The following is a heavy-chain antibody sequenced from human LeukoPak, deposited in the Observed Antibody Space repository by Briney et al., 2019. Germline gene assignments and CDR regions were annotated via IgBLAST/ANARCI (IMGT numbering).Heavy chain of an antibody. D-gene: IGHD1-26*01. CDR3: ARGYRYSGSYYSEGASAVGAFDI. CDR1: GFTFDDYG. CDR2: INWNGGST. V-gene: IGHV3-20*04. J-gene: IGHJ3*02. Sequence: PGGSLGLSCAASGFTFDDYGMSWVRQAPGKGLEWVSGINWNGGSTGYADSVKGRFTISRDNAKNSLYLQMNSLRAEDTALYYCARGYRYSGSYYSEGASAVGAFDIWGQGTMVTVSS.